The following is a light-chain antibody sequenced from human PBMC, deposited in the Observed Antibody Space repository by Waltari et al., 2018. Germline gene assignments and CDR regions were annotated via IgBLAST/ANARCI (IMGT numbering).Light chain of an antibody. CDR3: QHYNIWPPLT. CDR1: QSVSSN. CDR2: GAS. Sequence: ETVMTPSPPPLSVSPGERATLSCRASQSVSSNLAYYQQKPGQAPRLLIYGASIRATGIPARFSGSGSGTEFTLTISSRQSEDFAVYYCQHYNIWPPLTFGGGTKVEIK. V-gene: IGKV3-15*01. J-gene: IGKJ4*01.